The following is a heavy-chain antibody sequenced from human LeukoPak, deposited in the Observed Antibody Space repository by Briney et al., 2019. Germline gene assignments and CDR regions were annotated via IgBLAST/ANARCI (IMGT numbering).Heavy chain of an antibody. D-gene: IGHD2-2*01. Sequence: GGSLRLSCAASGFTFSSYGMHWVRQAPGKGLEWVAVIWYDGSNKYYADSVKGRFTISRDNSKNTLYLQMNSLRAEDTAVYYCARGRGDCSSTSCYAHWFDPWGQGTLVTVSS. CDR3: ARGRGDCSSTSCYAHWFDP. V-gene: IGHV3-33*01. CDR2: IWYDGSNK. J-gene: IGHJ5*02. CDR1: GFTFSSYG.